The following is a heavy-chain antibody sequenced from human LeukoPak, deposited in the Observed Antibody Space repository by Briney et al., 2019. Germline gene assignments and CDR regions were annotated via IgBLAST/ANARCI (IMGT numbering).Heavy chain of an antibody. Sequence: PGGSLRLSCAASGFTFSNYAMSWVRQAPGKGLEWVSTISGSGSSTYYADSVKGRFTISRNNAKNSLYLQMNSLRAEDTAVYYCARWGYYDSSGYYYYTKYYYYYGMDVWGQGTTVTAAS. J-gene: IGHJ6*02. CDR2: ISGSGSST. V-gene: IGHV3-21*01. CDR3: ARWGYYDSSGYYYYTKYYYYYGMDV. D-gene: IGHD3-22*01. CDR1: GFTFSNYA.